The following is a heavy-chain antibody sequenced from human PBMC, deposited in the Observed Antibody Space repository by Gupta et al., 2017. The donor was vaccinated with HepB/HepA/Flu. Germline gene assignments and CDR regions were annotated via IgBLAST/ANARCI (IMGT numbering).Heavy chain of an antibody. CDR3: AREADSSGWYERAS. D-gene: IGHD6-19*01. Sequence: QVQLLESGGGVVQPGESLRLSCAASGFTFSNFGMHWVRQAPGEGLEGVAVIWYDGSKEKHEDAGKGRFTISRENAKNTLYLQMNKLRAEETAVYYCAREADSSGWYERASGGQGTMVTVSS. V-gene: IGHV3-33*01. J-gene: IGHJ4*02. CDR2: IWYDGSKE. CDR1: GFTFSNFG.